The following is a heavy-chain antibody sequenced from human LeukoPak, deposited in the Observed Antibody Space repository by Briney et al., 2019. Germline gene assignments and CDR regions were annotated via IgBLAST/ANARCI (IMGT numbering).Heavy chain of an antibody. Sequence: GGSLRLSCAASGFTFSIYAMSWARHAPGKGLEWVSAISGSGGSTYYADSVKGRFTISRDNSKNTLYLQMNSLRAEDTAVYYCAKAFDYDSPYPFDPWGQGTLVTVSS. J-gene: IGHJ5*02. CDR3: AKAFDYDSPYPFDP. CDR2: ISGSGGST. CDR1: GFTFSIYA. V-gene: IGHV3-23*01. D-gene: IGHD3-22*01.